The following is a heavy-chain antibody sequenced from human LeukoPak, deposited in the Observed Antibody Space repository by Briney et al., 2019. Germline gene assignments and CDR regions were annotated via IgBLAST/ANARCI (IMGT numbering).Heavy chain of an antibody. V-gene: IGHV4-59*08. CDR1: GDSIRRNY. CDR3: AAYRSGTHYNSYYFDD. Sequence: SETLSPTCSISGDSIRRNYWSWIRQPPGKGLEWIGYIHYSGNTNYNPSLKSRVSISVDTSKNQFSLKLTSVTAADTAVYYCAAYRSGTHYNSYYFDDWGQGTLVTVSS. J-gene: IGHJ4*02. CDR2: IHYSGNT. D-gene: IGHD3-10*01.